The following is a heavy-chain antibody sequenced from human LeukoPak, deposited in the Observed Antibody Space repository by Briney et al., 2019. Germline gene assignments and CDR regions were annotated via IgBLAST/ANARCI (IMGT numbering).Heavy chain of an antibody. D-gene: IGHD6-19*01. CDR1: GYTFTSYG. Sequence: HRASVKVSCKASGYTFTSYGITWVRQAPGQGLEWMGWISAYNGNTNYAQKLQGRVTMTTDTSTTTAYMELRSLRSDDTAVYYCARKVEQWTAFDIWGQGTMVTVSS. J-gene: IGHJ3*02. CDR3: ARKVEQWTAFDI. CDR2: ISAYNGNT. V-gene: IGHV1-18*01.